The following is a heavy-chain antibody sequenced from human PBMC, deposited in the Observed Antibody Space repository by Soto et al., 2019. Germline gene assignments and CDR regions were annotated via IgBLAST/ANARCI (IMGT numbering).Heavy chain of an antibody. V-gene: IGHV2-5*02. Sequence: SGPTLVNPTQTLTLTCTFSGFSLSTSGVGVGWIRQPPGKALEWLALIYWDDDKRYSPSLKSRLTITKDTSKNQVVLTMTNMDPVDTATYYCARGGYSGYDFYYYGMDVWGQGTTVTVSS. J-gene: IGHJ6*02. CDR2: IYWDDDK. CDR1: GFSLSTSGVG. D-gene: IGHD5-12*01. CDR3: ARGGYSGYDFYYYGMDV.